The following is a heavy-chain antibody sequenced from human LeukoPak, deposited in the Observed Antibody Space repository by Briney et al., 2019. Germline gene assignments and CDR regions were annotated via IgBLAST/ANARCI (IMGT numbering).Heavy chain of an antibody. Sequence: GESLKISCKGSGYSFSNYWIGWVRQMPGKGLEWMGIIYPVDSDTRYSPSFQGQVTISADKSISTAYLQWSSLKASDTAMYYCARRTTTWAFDIWGQGTMVTVSS. J-gene: IGHJ3*02. V-gene: IGHV5-51*01. CDR1: GYSFSNYW. D-gene: IGHD2/OR15-2a*01. CDR2: IYPVDSDT. CDR3: ARRTTTWAFDI.